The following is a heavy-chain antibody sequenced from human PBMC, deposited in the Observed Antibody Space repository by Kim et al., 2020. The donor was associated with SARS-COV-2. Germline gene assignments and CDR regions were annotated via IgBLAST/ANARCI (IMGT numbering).Heavy chain of an antibody. CDR2: ISGSGGST. D-gene: IGHD3-10*01. Sequence: GGSLRLSCAASGFTFSSYAMSWVRQAPGKGLEWVSAISGSGGSTYYADSVKGRFTISRDNSKNTLYLQMNSLRAEDTAVYYCAKDVRRGGTLWFGELLYGAWGQGTLVTVSS. J-gene: IGHJ4*02. V-gene: IGHV3-23*01. CDR1: GFTFSSYA. CDR3: AKDVRRGGTLWFGELLYGA.